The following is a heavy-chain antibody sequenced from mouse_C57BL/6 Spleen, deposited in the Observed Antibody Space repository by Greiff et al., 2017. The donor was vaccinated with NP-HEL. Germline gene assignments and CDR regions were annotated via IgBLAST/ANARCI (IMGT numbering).Heavy chain of an antibody. J-gene: IGHJ1*03. CDR3: AREGYGSSGGYFDV. D-gene: IGHD1-1*01. Sequence: QVQLKQPGAELVMPGASVKLSCKASGYTFTSYWMHWVKPRPGQGLEWIGEIDPSDSYTNYNQKFKGKSTLTVDKSSSTAYMQLSSRTSEDSAVYYCAREGYGSSGGYFDVWGTGTTVTVSS. CDR1: GYTFTSYW. V-gene: IGHV1-69*01. CDR2: IDPSDSYT.